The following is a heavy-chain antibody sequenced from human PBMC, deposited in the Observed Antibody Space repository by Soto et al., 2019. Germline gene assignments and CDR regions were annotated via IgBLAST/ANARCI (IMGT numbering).Heavy chain of an antibody. V-gene: IGHV4-59*01. Sequence: QVQLQESGPGLVKPSETLSLTCTVYGGSISSYYWSWIRQPPGKGLEWIGYNYYSGSTNYNPSLKSRFTISVDTSKNQFTLKLSSVTAAGTAVYYCASSTRSYFDYWGQGTLVTVST. CDR3: ASSTRSYFDY. J-gene: IGHJ4*02. CDR1: GGSISSYY. CDR2: NYYSGST.